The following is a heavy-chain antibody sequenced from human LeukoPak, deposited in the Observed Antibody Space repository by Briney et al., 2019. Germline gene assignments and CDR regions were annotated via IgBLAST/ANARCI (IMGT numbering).Heavy chain of an antibody. CDR1: GGSISSGSYY. D-gene: IGHD3-3*02. J-gene: IGHJ4*02. CDR3: ARERAPFSNFDY. CDR2: IYTSGST. V-gene: IGHV4-61*02. Sequence: SQTLSLTCTVSGGSISSGSYYWSWIRQPAGKGLEWIGRIYTSGSTNYNPSLKSRVTISVDTSKNQFSLKLSSVTAADTAVYYCARERAPFSNFDYWGQGTLVTVSS.